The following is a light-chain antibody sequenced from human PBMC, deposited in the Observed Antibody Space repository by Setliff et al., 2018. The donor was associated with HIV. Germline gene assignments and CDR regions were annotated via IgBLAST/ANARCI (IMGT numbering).Light chain of an antibody. J-gene: IGLJ1*01. CDR3: CSYAGSSTYV. CDR1: GSNIGSFNY. CDR2: EVF. Sequence: QSVLTQPPSASGSPGQSVTISCTGSGSNIGSFNYVSWYQQYPDKAPRLLIYEVFNRPSGVPGRFSGSKSGDTASLTISTLQAEDEADYYCCSYAGSSTYVFGTGTRSPS. V-gene: IGLV2-8*01.